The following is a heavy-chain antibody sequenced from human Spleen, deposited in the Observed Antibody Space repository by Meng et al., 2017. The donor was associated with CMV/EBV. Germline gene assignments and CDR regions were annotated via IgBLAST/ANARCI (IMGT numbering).Heavy chain of an antibody. CDR3: ARWGYSGYDLEDY. D-gene: IGHD5-12*01. CDR2: IYTSGST. CDR1: GGPIRSYY. J-gene: IGHJ4*02. Sequence: GLGRLNPSSPLPCTVTSAGGPIRSYYLSWSRQAAGKGLGWIGRIYTSGSTNYNHSLKSRVTMSVDTSKNQFSLKLSSVTAADTAVYYCARWGYSGYDLEDYWGQGTLVTVSS. V-gene: IGHV4-4*07.